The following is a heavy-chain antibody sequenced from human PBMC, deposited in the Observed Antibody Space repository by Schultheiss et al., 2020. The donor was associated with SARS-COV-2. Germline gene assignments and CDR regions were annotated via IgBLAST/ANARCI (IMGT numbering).Heavy chain of an antibody. CDR1: GYTFTSYG. D-gene: IGHD6-19*01. V-gene: IGHV1-2*02. J-gene: IGHJ4*02. CDR3: ARQRGSGWDFDY. Sequence: ASVKVSCKAFGYTFTSYGISWVRQAPGQGLEWMGWINPNSGGTNYAQKFQGRVTMTRDTSISTAHMELKRLTSGDTAIYYCARQRGSGWDFDYWGQGTLVTVSS. CDR2: INPNSGGT.